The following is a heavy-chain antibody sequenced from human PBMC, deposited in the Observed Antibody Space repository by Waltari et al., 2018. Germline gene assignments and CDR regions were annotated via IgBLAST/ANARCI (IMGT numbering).Heavy chain of an antibody. Sequence: EVQLVESGGGLVKPGGSLRLSCAASGFTFSSYSMNWVRQAPGKGLEWVSSISSSSYIYYADSVKGRFTISRDNAKNSLYLQMNSLRAEDTAVYYCARGDVAGYCTNGVCYPFDYWGQGTLVTVSS. CDR3: ARGDVAGYCTNGVCYPFDY. J-gene: IGHJ4*02. V-gene: IGHV3-21*01. CDR1: GFTFSSYS. CDR2: ISSSSYI. D-gene: IGHD2-8*01.